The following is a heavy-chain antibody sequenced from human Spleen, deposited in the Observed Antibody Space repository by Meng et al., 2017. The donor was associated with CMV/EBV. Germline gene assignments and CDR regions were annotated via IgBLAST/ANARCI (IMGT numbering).Heavy chain of an antibody. CDR1: VFTFSSYG. D-gene: IGHD3-3*01. V-gene: IGHV3-33*06. J-gene: IGHJ4*02. Sequence: VFTFSSYGLYWVRRAPGKGLEWVALIWYDGSNEYYSDSVRGRVTISRDNSKNTLYLQMSSLRVEDTAVYYCAKGEDFWSGYFIFDYWGQGT. CDR3: AKGEDFWSGYFIFDY. CDR2: IWYDGSNE.